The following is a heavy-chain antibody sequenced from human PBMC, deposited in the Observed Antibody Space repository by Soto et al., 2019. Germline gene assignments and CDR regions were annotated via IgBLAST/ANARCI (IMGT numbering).Heavy chain of an antibody. Sequence: GGSLRLSCAASGFSFSFYGMHWVRQAPGKGLEWVTVISYDGNNQYYADSVKGRFTISRDNSKNTLHLQVSSLRPEDTAVYYCVRDRGYSAYDFWGQGTMVTVSS. CDR3: VRDRGYSAYDF. V-gene: IGHV3-30*03. D-gene: IGHD5-12*01. CDR2: ISYDGNNQ. J-gene: IGHJ3*01. CDR1: GFSFSFYG.